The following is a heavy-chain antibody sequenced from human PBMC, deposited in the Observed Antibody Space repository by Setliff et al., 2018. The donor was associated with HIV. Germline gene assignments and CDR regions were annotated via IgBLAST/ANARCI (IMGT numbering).Heavy chain of an antibody. D-gene: IGHD2-2*01. CDR2: IRHDASNK. CDR3: AKSCDVPSKPGPYYYSMDV. V-gene: IGHV3-30*02. J-gene: IGHJ6*03. Sequence: LRLSCAPSGFTFSDYGIHWVRQAPGKGLEWLTYIRHDASNKFYADSVKGRFTISRDNSKNTLFLQLNSLRVDDTAVYYCAKSCDVPSKPGPYYYSMDVWGKGTTVTVSS. CDR1: GFTFSDYG.